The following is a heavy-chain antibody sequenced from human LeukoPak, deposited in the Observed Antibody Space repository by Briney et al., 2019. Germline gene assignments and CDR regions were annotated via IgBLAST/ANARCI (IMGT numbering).Heavy chain of an antibody. CDR3: AKEGKTRNWNYYQAKG. Sequence: GGSLRLSCAASGFTFSTSAMTWVRQAPGKGLEWVSAISGSGGTTYYADSVKGRFTISRDNSKNTLYLQMSSLRAEDTAVYYCAKEGKTRNWNYYQAKGWGQGTLVTVSS. V-gene: IGHV3-23*01. J-gene: IGHJ4*02. CDR2: ISGSGGTT. D-gene: IGHD1-7*01. CDR1: GFTFSTSA.